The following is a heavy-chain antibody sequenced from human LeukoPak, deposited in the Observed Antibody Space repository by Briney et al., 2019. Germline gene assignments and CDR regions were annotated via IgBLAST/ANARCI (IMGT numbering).Heavy chain of an antibody. J-gene: IGHJ4*02. V-gene: IGHV3-74*01. CDR1: GFTFSLYG. CDR2: LNSDGSVT. Sequence: GGSLRLSCAASGFTFSLYGMHWVRHTPGKGLVWVSRLNSDGSVTTYADSVKGRFTISRDNAKNTLYLQMNNLKAEDTGLYYCVREYCGGDCYTDFWGQGTLVTVSS. CDR3: VREYCGGDCYTDF. D-gene: IGHD2-21*02.